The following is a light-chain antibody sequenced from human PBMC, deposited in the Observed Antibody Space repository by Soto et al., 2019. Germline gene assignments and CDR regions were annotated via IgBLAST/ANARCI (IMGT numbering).Light chain of an antibody. Sequence: DIQMTQSPSSLSASVGDRVTITRRASQGIRNDSDWYQQKPAKAAERQIYAASSLQSGVPSRFSGSGSGTEFTLTISSLQAEDFATYYCLEYNTYPWTFGQWNKVEIK. CDR2: AAS. CDR3: LEYNTYPWT. J-gene: IGKJ1*01. V-gene: IGKV1-17*01. CDR1: QGIRND.